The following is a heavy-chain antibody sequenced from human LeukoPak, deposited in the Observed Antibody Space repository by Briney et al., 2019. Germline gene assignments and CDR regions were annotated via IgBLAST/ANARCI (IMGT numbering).Heavy chain of an antibody. J-gene: IGHJ5*02. CDR2: IYHGGRS. Sequence: SETLSLTCAVSGVSITSTTYYWAWIRQPPGKGLEWIGSIYHGGRSYYNPSLKGRITMSVDTSKNQFSLNLTSVTAADTAVYYCARDGAVRGVIPTENWFDPWGQGTLVTVSS. V-gene: IGHV4-39*07. CDR3: ARDGAVRGVIPTENWFDP. CDR1: GVSITSTTYY. D-gene: IGHD3-10*01.